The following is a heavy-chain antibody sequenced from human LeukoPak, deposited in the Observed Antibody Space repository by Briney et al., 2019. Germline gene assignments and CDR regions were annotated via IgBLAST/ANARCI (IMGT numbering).Heavy chain of an antibody. D-gene: IGHD3-16*01. CDR1: GGSISDFY. J-gene: IGHJ4*02. Sequence: PSEALSLTCTVSGGSISDFYWSWIRQTPGKGLECIGYIYYTGTTYYNPSLKSRVTISADTSQNRFSLRLSSVTAADTAVYFCARTPLGAHSDFWGQGTLVTVSP. CDR2: IYYTGTT. CDR3: ARTPLGAHSDF. V-gene: IGHV4-59*01.